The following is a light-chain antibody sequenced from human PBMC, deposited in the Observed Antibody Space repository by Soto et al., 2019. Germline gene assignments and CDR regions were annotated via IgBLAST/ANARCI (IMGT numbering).Light chain of an antibody. Sequence: EIVMSQNPATLSVSLGERATLSCRASHTIRSCLAWYQQKPGQAPRLLIYGASSRATGIPDRFSGSGSGTDFTLTISRLEPEDFAVYYCQQYGSSPGTFGQGTRLEI. CDR3: QQYGSSPGT. J-gene: IGKJ5*01. V-gene: IGKV3-20*01. CDR2: GAS. CDR1: HTIRSC.